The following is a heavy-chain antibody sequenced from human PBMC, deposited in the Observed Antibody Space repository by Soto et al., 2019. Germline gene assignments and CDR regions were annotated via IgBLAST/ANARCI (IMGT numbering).Heavy chain of an antibody. CDR3: VRDAPSHQSIFDL. CDR2: INLNDGGT. V-gene: IGHV1-2*02. J-gene: IGHJ4*02. Sequence: GASVKVSCKTSEYSFGDYYLHWVRQAPEQGLEWMGWINLNDGGTNSPRKFQGRLTMTRDKSITTVYMELSRLRSGDTAVYFCVRDAPSHQSIFDLWGPGTLVTSPQ. CDR1: EYSFGDYY. D-gene: IGHD2-2*01.